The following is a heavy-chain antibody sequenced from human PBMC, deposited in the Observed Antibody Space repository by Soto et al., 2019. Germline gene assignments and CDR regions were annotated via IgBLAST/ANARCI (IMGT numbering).Heavy chain of an antibody. J-gene: IGHJ6*02. V-gene: IGHV3-23*01. CDR3: AKASQYYGSGNYYYYGMDV. CDR1: GFTFSSYA. D-gene: IGHD3-10*01. Sequence: PGGSLRLSCAASGFTFSSYAMSWVRQAPGKGLEWVSAISGSGGSTYYADSVKGRFTISRDNSKNTLYLPMNSLRAEDTAVYYCAKASQYYGSGNYYYYGMDVWGQGTTVTVSS. CDR2: ISGSGGST.